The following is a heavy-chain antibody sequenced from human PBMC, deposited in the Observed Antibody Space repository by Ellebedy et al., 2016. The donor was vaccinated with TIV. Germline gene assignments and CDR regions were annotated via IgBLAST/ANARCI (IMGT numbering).Heavy chain of an antibody. CDR1: GYIFTSYY. D-gene: IGHD6-13*01. CDR3: ARTPAAGGWYGMDV. CDR2: INPSGGST. J-gene: IGHJ6*02. V-gene: IGHV1-46*01. Sequence: ASVKVSCKASGYIFTSYYMHWVRQAPGQGLEWMGIINPSGGSTSYAQKFQGRVTITRNTSISTAYMELSSLRSEDTAVYYCARTPAAGGWYGMDVWGQGTTVTVSS.